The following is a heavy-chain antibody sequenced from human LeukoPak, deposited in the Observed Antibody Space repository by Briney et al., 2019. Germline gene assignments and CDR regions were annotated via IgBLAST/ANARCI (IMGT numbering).Heavy chain of an antibody. D-gene: IGHD2-15*01. Sequence: SSETLSLTCAVSGGTISSGGYSRRWIRQPPGKGLEWIGYIYHSRSTYYNPSLKSRVTISVDRSKNQFSLKLSSVTAADTAVYCCARYCSGGSCYSGDAFDIWGQGTMVTVSS. CDR1: GGTISSGGYS. CDR3: ARYCSGGSCYSGDAFDI. J-gene: IGHJ3*02. CDR2: IYHSRST. V-gene: IGHV4-30-2*01.